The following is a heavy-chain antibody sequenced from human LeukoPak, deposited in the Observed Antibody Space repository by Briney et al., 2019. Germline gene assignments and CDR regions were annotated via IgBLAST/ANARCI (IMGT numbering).Heavy chain of an antibody. CDR3: ARDGYAKFDY. D-gene: IGHD5-18*01. Sequence: GGSLRLSCAASGFNFRSYSMNWVRQAQGQGLVGVSYISSSTINIYYADSVKGRFTISRDDAKNSLYLQMNSLRDEDTAVYYCARDGYAKFDYWGQGTLVTVSS. V-gene: IGHV3-48*02. CDR1: GFNFRSYS. CDR2: ISSSTINI. J-gene: IGHJ4*02.